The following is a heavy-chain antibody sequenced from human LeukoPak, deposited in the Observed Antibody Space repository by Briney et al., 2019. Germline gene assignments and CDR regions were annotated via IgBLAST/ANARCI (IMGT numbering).Heavy chain of an antibody. CDR2: ISYDGSNK. D-gene: IGHD5-12*01. CDR1: GFTFSSYA. J-gene: IGHJ4*02. Sequence: GRSLRLSCAASGFTFSSYAMHWVRQAPGKGLEWVAVISYDGSNKYYADSVKGRFTISRDNSKNTLYLQMNSLRAEDTAVYYCAREKRWLRVLDYWGQGTLVTVSS. V-gene: IGHV3-30-3*01. CDR3: AREKRWLRVLDY.